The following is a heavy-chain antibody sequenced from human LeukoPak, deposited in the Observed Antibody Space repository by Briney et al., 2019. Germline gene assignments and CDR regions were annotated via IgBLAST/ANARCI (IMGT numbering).Heavy chain of an antibody. CDR2: ITPIFGTA. V-gene: IGHV1-69*01. CDR1: GGTFSSYA. D-gene: IGHD3-16*02. J-gene: IGHJ6*02. CDR3: ARDLGPYDYVWGSYRSGMDV. Sequence: SVKVSCKASGGTFSSYAISWVRQAPGQGLEWMGGITPIFGTANYAQKFQGRVTITADESTSTAYMELSSLRSEDTAVYYCARDLGPYDYVWGSYRSGMDVWGQGTTVTVSS.